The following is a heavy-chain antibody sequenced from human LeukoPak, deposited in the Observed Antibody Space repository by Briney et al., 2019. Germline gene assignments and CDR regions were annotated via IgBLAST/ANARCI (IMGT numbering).Heavy chain of an antibody. CDR1: GYSISSGYY. J-gene: IGHJ5*02. D-gene: IGHD2-2*01. CDR3: ARDIRGPLSTAGYCSSTSCYGEDNWFDP. V-gene: IGHV4-38-2*02. CDR2: IYHSGST. Sequence: PSETLSLTCAVSGYSISSGYYWGWIRQPPGKGLEWIGGIYHSGSTYYNPSLKSRVTISVDTSKNQFSLKLSSVTAPDTAVYYCARDIRGPLSTAGYCSSTSCYGEDNWFDPWGQGTLVTVSS.